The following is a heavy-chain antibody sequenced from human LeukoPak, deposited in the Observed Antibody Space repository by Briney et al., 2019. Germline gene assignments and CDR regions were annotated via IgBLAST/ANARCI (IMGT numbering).Heavy chain of an antibody. V-gene: IGHV4-4*07. D-gene: IGHD3-22*01. CDR3: ASSYDSSGYSLFDY. CDR2: IYTSGST. Sequence: PSETLSLTCTVSGGSISSYYWSWIRQPAGKGLEWIGRIYTSGSTNYNPSLKSRVTMSVDTSKNQFSLKLSSVTAADTAVYYCASSYDSSGYSLFDYWGQGTLVTVSS. J-gene: IGHJ4*02. CDR1: GGSISSYY.